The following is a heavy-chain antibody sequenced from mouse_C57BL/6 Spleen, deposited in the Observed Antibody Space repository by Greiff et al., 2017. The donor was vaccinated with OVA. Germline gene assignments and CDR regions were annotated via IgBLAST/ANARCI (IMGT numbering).Heavy chain of an antibody. J-gene: IGHJ1*03. CDR1: GYTFTSYG. V-gene: IGHV1-81*01. Sequence: VQLQQSGAELARPGASVKLSCKASGYTFTSYGISWVKQRTGQGLEWIGEIYPRSGNTYYNEKFKGKATLTADKSSSTAYMELRSLTSEDSAVYFCARSSGNDYGNYDWYFDVWGTGTTVTVSS. CDR2: IYPRSGNT. CDR3: ARSSGNDYGNYDWYFDV. D-gene: IGHD2-1*01.